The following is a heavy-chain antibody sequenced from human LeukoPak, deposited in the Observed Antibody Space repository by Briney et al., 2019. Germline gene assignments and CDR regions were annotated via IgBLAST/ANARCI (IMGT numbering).Heavy chain of an antibody. V-gene: IGHV4-59*01. Sequence: SETLSLTCTVSGGSISSYYWSWIRQPPGKGVEWIGYVYYSGSAHYNPSLKSRVTISVDTSKNQFSLEVSSMTAADTAIYYCAGGTYYYFDYWGQGTLVTVSS. D-gene: IGHD1-26*01. CDR1: GGSISSYY. CDR2: VYYSGSA. CDR3: AGGTYYYFDY. J-gene: IGHJ4*02.